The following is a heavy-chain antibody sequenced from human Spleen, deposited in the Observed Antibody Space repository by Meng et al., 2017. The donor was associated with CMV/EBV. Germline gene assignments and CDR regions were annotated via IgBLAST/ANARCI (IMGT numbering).Heavy chain of an antibody. CDR3: TTAPVGAASPLGY. Sequence: WIRQPPGKGLEWVGRIKSKTDGGTTDYAAPVKGRFTISRDDSKNTLYLQMNSLKTEDTAVYYCTTAPVGAASPLGYWGQGTLVTVSS. V-gene: IGHV3-15*01. CDR2: IKSKTDGGTT. D-gene: IGHD1-26*01. J-gene: IGHJ4*02.